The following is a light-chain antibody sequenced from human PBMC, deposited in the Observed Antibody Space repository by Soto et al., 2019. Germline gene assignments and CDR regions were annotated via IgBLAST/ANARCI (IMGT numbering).Light chain of an antibody. CDR1: NIGSKS. V-gene: IGLV3-21*02. J-gene: IGLJ1*01. Sequence: SYELTQPPSVSVSPGQTARITCGGNNIGSKSVHWYQQKPGQAPVLVVYDDSGRPSGIPERFSGSNSGNTATLTISRVEAGDEADYYCQVWDDASDHSVFGTGTKVTVL. CDR2: DDS. CDR3: QVWDDASDHSV.